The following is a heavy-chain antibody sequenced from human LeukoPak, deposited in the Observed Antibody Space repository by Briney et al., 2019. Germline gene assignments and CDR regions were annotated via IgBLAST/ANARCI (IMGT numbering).Heavy chain of an antibody. J-gene: IGHJ3*02. V-gene: IGHV1-69*13. Sequence: ASVKVSCKVSGGNFSNSAISWVRQAPGQGLEWMGGIIPSFGTPDYAQKFQGRVTIGADESTSTVYLDLSGLRSDDAAVFFCATTLIHGKYSSDDAFDIWGQGTVVSVSS. D-gene: IGHD2/OR15-2a*01. CDR1: GGNFSNSA. CDR2: IIPSFGTP. CDR3: ATTLIHGKYSSDDAFDI.